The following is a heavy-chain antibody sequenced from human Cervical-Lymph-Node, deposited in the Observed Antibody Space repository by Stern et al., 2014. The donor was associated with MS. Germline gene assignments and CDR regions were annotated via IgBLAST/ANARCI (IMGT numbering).Heavy chain of an antibody. Sequence: QVQLQESGPGLVKPSETLSLTCTVSGGSINSRSYSWGWIRQPPGKGLEWIVSAYDSGSTSYNPSLKSRVTLSVDTSKNQFSLKLSSGTAADTAVYYCARHKWEFMRVEVVDWYFDLWGRGTLVTVSS. CDR1: GGSINSRSYS. V-gene: IGHV4-39*01. CDR2: AYDSGST. D-gene: IGHD3-22*01. J-gene: IGHJ2*01. CDR3: ARHKWEFMRVEVVDWYFDL.